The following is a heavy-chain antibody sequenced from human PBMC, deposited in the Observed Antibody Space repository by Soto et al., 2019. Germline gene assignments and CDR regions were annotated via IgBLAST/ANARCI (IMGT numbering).Heavy chain of an antibody. Sequence: TGKGLEWIGYIDHSGSTYYNPSLKSRVTISLDRSKNQFSLKLSSVTAADTAVYYCAFFFQAEDGIRDTVPVSAFLLNRSSDL. CDR2: IDHSGST. D-gene: IGHD2-15*01. J-gene: IGHJ2*01. CDR3: AFFFQAEDGIRDTVPVSAFLLNRSSDL. V-gene: IGHV4-30-2*01.